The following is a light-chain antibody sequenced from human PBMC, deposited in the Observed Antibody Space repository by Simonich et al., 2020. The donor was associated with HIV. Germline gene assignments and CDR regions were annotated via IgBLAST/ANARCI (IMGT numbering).Light chain of an antibody. CDR3: QQANSFPPT. CDR1: QSINSW. V-gene: IGKV1-5*03. CDR2: KAS. Sequence: DIQMTQSPSTLSASVGDRVTITCRASQSINSWLAWYQQKPGKAPKLLIYKASSLESGVPSRFSGSGSGTNFTLTISSLHPEDFATYYCQQANSFPPTFGQGTKLEIK. J-gene: IGKJ2*01.